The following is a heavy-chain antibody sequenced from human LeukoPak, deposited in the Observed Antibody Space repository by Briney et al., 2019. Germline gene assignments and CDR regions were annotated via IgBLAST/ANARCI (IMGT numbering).Heavy chain of an antibody. CDR1: GYTFTNYA. D-gene: IGHD3-22*01. V-gene: IGHV1-2*02. CDR3: ARGYYDSSAYYSADY. CDR2: INPNTGDT. J-gene: IGHJ4*02. Sequence: ASVKVSCKASGYTFTNYAISWVRQAPGQGLEWMGWINPNTGDTNYAQKFQGRVTMTRDTSISTAYMELTRLRSDDTAVYYCARGYYDSSAYYSADYWGQGTLVTVSS.